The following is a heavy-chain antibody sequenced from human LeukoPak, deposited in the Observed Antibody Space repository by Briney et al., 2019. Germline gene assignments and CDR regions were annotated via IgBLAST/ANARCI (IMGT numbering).Heavy chain of an antibody. CDR1: GGSISSGGHS. D-gene: IGHD3-3*01. V-gene: IGHV4-30-2*01. CDR2: IYHSGSGST. Sequence: SETLSLTCTVSGGSISSGGHSWSWIRQPPGKGLEWIGYIYHSGSGSTYYNPSLKSRVTISIDKSKNQFSLKLNSVTAADTAVFYCARINDFWSGPTLDVWGQGTTVTVSS. CDR3: ARINDFWSGPTLDV. J-gene: IGHJ6*02.